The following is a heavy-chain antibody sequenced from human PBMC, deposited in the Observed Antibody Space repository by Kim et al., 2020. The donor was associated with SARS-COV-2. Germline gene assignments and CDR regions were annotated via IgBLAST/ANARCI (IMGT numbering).Heavy chain of an antibody. V-gene: IGHV4-39*01. D-gene: IGHD3-10*01. CDR3: ARLPPDYYGSGSYPWYFDL. Sequence: SRVTISVDTSKNQFSLKLSSVTAADTAVYYCARLPPDYYGSGSYPWYFDLWGRGTLVTVSS. J-gene: IGHJ2*01.